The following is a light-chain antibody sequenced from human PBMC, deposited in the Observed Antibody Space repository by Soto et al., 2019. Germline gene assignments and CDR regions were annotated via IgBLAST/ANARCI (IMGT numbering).Light chain of an antibody. CDR2: DAS. V-gene: IGKV3-15*01. CDR3: QQCRNWPLT. Sequence: EIVMTHSPATLSVSPGEGATLSCKASQNVYNNLAWYQQRPGQPPRLLIYDASTRATGISARFSGSGYGTELTLTISSLQSEDFAVYFCQQCRNWPLTFGGGTKVDIK. CDR1: QNVYNN. J-gene: IGKJ4*01.